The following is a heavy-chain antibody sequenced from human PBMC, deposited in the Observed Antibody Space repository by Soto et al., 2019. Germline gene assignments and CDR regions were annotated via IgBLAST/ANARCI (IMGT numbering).Heavy chain of an antibody. CDR2: IYYSGST. CDR1: GGSISSSSYY. V-gene: IGHV4-39*01. Sequence: NPSETLSLTCTVSGGSISSSSYYWGWIRQPPGKGLEWIGSIYYSGSTYYNPSLKSRVTISVDTSKNQFSLKLSSVTAADTAVYYCARHHLGVGSSSWYNGNNYGMDVWGQGTTVTVSS. D-gene: IGHD6-13*01. J-gene: IGHJ6*02. CDR3: ARHHLGVGSSSWYNGNNYGMDV.